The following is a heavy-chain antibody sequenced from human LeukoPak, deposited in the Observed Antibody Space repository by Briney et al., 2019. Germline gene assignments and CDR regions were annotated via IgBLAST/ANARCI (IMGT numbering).Heavy chain of an antibody. CDR2: ISGSGGST. V-gene: IGHV3-23*01. CDR3: AKASAPDYDFWSGYLSHITGAYYYYYYMDV. CDR1: GFTFSSYA. D-gene: IGHD3-3*01. Sequence: GGSLRLSCAASGFTFSSYAMSWVRQAPGKGLEWVSAISGSGGSTYYADSVKGRFTISRDNSKNTLYLQMNSLRAEDTAVYYCAKASAPDYDFWSGYLSHITGAYYYYYYMDVWGKGTTVTVSS. J-gene: IGHJ6*03.